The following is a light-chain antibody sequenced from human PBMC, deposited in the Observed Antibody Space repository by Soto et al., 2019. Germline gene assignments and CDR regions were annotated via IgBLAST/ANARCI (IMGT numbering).Light chain of an antibody. CDR1: SSNIGAGYD. V-gene: IGLV1-40*01. J-gene: IGLJ1*01. Sequence: QSVRTQPPSVSGAPGQRVIISCTGSSSNIGAGYDVHWYQQLPGTAPRLLIYDNNNRPSGVPARFSVSKSDTSASLAITGLQPEDEADYYCQSYDSSLSGSYVFGTGTKVTVL. CDR3: QSYDSSLSGSYV. CDR2: DNN.